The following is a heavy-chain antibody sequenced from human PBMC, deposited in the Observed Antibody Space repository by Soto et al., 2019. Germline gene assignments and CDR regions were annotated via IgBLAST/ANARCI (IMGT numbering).Heavy chain of an antibody. CDR3: AKASIAAPGYYYYYMDV. D-gene: IGHD6-6*01. V-gene: IGHV3-23*01. J-gene: IGHJ6*03. CDR2: ISGSGGST. CDR1: GFTFSGYA. Sequence: EVQLLESGGGLVQPGGSLRLSCAASGFTFSGYAMSWVRQAPGKGLEWVSAISGSGGSTYYADSVKGRFTISRDNSKNTLYLQMNSLRAEDTAVYYCAKASIAAPGYYYYYMDVWGKGTTVTVSS.